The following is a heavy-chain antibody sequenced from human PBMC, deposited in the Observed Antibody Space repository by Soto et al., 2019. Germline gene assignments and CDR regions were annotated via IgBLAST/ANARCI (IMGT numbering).Heavy chain of an antibody. CDR3: ARAMKQWLAHYYYYYGMDV. Sequence: PSETLSLTCAVYGGSFSGYYWSWIRQPPGKGLEWIGEINHSGSTNYNPSLKSRVTISVDTSKNQFSLKLSSVTAADTAVYYCARAMKQWLAHYYYYYGMDVWGQGTTVTVSS. CDR1: GGSFSGYY. CDR2: INHSGST. J-gene: IGHJ6*02. D-gene: IGHD6-19*01. V-gene: IGHV4-34*01.